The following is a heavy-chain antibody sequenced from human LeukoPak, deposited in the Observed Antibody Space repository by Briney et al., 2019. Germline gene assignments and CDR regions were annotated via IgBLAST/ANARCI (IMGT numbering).Heavy chain of an antibody. CDR3: ARGEDSYYYYGMDV. Sequence: ASVKVSCKASGYTFTGYYMHWVRQAPGQGLEWMGWINPNSGGTNYAQKFQGRVTMTRDTSISTAYMELSRLRSDDTAVYYCARGEDSYYYYGMDVWGQGTTDTVSS. V-gene: IGHV1-2*02. J-gene: IGHJ6*02. CDR2: INPNSGGT. CDR1: GYTFTGYY. D-gene: IGHD3/OR15-3a*01.